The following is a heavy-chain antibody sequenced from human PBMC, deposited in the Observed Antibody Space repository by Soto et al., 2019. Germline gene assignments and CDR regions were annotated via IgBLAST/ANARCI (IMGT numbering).Heavy chain of an antibody. V-gene: IGHV1-69*13. CDR2: IIPIFGTA. CDR3: ARGGYYDILTGHNWFDP. CDR1: GGTFSSYA. D-gene: IGHD3-9*01. J-gene: IGHJ5*02. Sequence: ASVKVSCKASGGTFSSYAISWVRQAPGQGLEWMGGIIPIFGTANYAQKFQGRVTITADESTSTAYMELSSLRSEDTAVYYCARGGYYDILTGHNWFDPWGQGTLVTVSS.